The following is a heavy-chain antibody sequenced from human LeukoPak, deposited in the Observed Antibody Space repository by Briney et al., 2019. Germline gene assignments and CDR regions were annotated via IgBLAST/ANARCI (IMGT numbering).Heavy chain of an antibody. V-gene: IGHV3-72*01. CDR1: GFTFSDHY. CDR2: TRNKANSYTT. Sequence: GSLRLSCAASGFTFSDHYMDWVRQAPGKGLEWVGRTRNKANSYTTEYAASVKGRFTISRDDSKNSLYLQMNSLKTEDTAVYYCAREPRNYGSGSYYGPIDYWGQGTLVTVSS. D-gene: IGHD3-10*01. CDR3: AREPRNYGSGSYYGPIDY. J-gene: IGHJ4*02.